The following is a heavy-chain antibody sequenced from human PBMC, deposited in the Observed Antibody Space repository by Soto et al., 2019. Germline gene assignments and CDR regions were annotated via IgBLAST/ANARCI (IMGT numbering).Heavy chain of an antibody. CDR2: ISSSSTI. J-gene: IGHJ6*03. V-gene: IGHV3-48*01. Sequence: PGGSLRLSCAASGFTFSSYSMNWVRQAPGKGLEWVSYISSSSTIYYADSVKGRFTISRDNAKNSLYLQMNSLRAEDTAVYYCARKPRGYCSGGSCYSNYYYYMDVWGKGTTVTVSS. CDR1: GFTFSSYS. D-gene: IGHD2-15*01. CDR3: ARKPRGYCSGGSCYSNYYYYMDV.